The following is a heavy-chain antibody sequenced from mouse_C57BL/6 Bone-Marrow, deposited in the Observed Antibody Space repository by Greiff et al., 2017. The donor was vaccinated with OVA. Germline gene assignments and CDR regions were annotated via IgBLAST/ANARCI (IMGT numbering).Heavy chain of an antibody. J-gene: IGHJ1*03. CDR1: GFTFSDFY. CDR3: ARDDYYWYFDV. CDR2: SRNKATDYTT. V-gene: IGHV7-1*01. Sequence: EVKLVESGGGLVQSGRSLRLSCATSGFTFSDFYMEWVRQAPGKGLEWIAASRNKATDYTTEYSASVKGRFIVSRDTSQSILYLQMNALRAEDTAIYYCARDDYYWYFDVWGTGTTVTVSS.